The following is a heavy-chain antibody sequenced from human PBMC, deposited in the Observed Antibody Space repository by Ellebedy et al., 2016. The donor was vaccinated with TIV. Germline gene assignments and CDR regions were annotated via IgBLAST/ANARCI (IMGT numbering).Heavy chain of an antibody. CDR3: ARDPWLVMDY. V-gene: IGHV3-48*03. CDR1: GFSFSSYE. J-gene: IGHJ4*02. CDR2: ISDSGRTI. D-gene: IGHD6-19*01. Sequence: GGSLRLSCAASGFSFSSYEMNWVRQAPGKGLEWVSYISDSGRTIYYADSVKGRFTISRDKAKNSLYLEMNSLRAEETAFYYCARDPWLVMDYWGQGILVTVSS.